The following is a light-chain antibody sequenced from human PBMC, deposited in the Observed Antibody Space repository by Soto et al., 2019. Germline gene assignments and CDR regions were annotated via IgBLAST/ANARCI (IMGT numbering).Light chain of an antibody. Sequence: DIVMTQTPLSSPVTLGQAASISCRSSQSLVHNDGNTYLRWFQQRPGQPPRLLIYKVSDRFSGVPDRFSGSGAGTDFTLTIIRVEAEDVGVYYCMQATKSSWTFGQGTKVEI. CDR2: KVS. V-gene: IGKV2-24*01. CDR1: QSLVHNDGNTY. CDR3: MQATKSSWT. J-gene: IGKJ1*01.